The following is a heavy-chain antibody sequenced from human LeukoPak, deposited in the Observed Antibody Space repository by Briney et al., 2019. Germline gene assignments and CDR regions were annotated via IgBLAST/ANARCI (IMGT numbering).Heavy chain of an antibody. CDR2: ITCSGAYI. J-gene: IGHJ4*02. Sequence: PGGSLRLSCAASGFPFSSYTMNWVRQAPGRGLEWVSYITCSGAYIYYTDSVKGRFTISRDNANNSLYLQMNSLGAEDTAVYYCARALAFDSSGYSACPYWGQGTLVTVSS. V-gene: IGHV3-21*01. D-gene: IGHD3-22*01. CDR1: GFPFSSYT. CDR3: ARALAFDSSGYSACPY.